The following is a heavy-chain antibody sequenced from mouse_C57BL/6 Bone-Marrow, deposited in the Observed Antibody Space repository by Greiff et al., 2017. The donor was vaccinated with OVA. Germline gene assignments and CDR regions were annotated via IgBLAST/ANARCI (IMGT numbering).Heavy chain of an antibody. CDR3: ARQVFYYAMDY. J-gene: IGHJ4*01. Sequence: VQLQESGAELVKPGASVKISCKASGYAFSSYWMNWVKQRPGKGLEWIGQIYPGDGDTNYNGKFKGKATLTADKSSSTAYMQLSSLTSEDSAVYFCARQVFYYAMDYWGQGTSVTVSS. V-gene: IGHV1-80*01. CDR2: IYPGDGDT. CDR1: GYAFSSYW.